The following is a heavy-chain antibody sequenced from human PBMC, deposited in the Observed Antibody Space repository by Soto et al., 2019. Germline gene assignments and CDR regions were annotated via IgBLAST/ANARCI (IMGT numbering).Heavy chain of an antibody. V-gene: IGHV4-59*01. CDR3: ARAKEVSSWLSPVGYYYYGMDV. Sequence: PSETLSLTCTVSGGSISSYYWSWIRQPPGKGLEWIGYIYYSGSTNYNPSLKSRVTISVDTSKNQFSLKLSSVTAADTAVYYCARAKEVSSWLSPVGYYYYGMDVWGQGTTVTVS. D-gene: IGHD3-22*01. CDR2: IYYSGST. CDR1: GGSISSYY. J-gene: IGHJ6*02.